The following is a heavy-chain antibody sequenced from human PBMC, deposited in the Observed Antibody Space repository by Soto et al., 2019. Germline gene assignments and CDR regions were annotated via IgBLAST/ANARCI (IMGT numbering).Heavy chain of an antibody. J-gene: IGHJ4*02. D-gene: IGHD3-3*01. CDR2: ISYDGSNK. Sequence: QVQLVESGGGVVQPGRSLRLSCTASGFTLSSYAMHWVRQAPGKGLEWVAVISYDGSNKYYADSVKGRFTISRDKSKNTLYLQMNSLRAEDTAVYYCARDKRDLRFLEWSYYFAYWGQGTLVTVSS. V-gene: IGHV3-30-3*01. CDR1: GFTLSSYA. CDR3: ARDKRDLRFLEWSYYFAY.